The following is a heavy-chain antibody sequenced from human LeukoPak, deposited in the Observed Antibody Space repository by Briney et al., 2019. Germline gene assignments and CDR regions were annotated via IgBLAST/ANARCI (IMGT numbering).Heavy chain of an antibody. CDR2: INPNSGGT. CDR1: VYTFTGYY. CDR3: ARDLTPPMPSVAGTNYYYGMDV. V-gene: IGHV1-2*04. Sequence: ASVKVSCKASVYTFTGYYMHWVRQAPGQGLEWMGWINPNSGGTNYAQKFQGWVTMTRDTSISTAYMELSRLRSDDTAVYYCARDLTPPMPSVAGTNYYYGMDVWGQGTTVTVSS. J-gene: IGHJ6*02. D-gene: IGHD6-19*01.